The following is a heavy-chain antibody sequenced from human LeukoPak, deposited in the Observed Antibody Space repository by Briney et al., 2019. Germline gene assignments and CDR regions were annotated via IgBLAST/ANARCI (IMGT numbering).Heavy chain of an antibody. J-gene: IGHJ6*03. CDR2: IYYSGST. Sequence: SETLSLTCTVSGDSVSSGMYYWSWIRQPPGKGLEWIGHIYYSGSTKYNPSLKSRVTISVDTSKNQFSLKLSSVTAADTAVYYCARTPSRPNYYYYMDVWGKGTTVTVSS. CDR1: GDSVSSGMYY. V-gene: IGHV4-61*01. CDR3: ARTPSRPNYYYYMDV.